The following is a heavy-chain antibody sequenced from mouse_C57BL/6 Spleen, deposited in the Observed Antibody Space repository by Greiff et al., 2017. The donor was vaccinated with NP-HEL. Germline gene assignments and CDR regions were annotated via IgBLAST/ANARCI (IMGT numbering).Heavy chain of an antibody. CDR2: IYPGDGDT. CDR1: GYAFSSSW. D-gene: IGHD4-1*01. CDR3: ARKGVGTDAMDY. J-gene: IGHJ4*01. V-gene: IGHV1-82*01. Sequence: QVQLQQSGPELVKPGASVKISCKASGYAFSSSWMNWVKQRPGKGLEWIGRIYPGDGDTNYNGKFKGKATLTADKSSSTAYMQLSSLTSEDSAVYFCARKGVGTDAMDYWGQGTSVTVSS.